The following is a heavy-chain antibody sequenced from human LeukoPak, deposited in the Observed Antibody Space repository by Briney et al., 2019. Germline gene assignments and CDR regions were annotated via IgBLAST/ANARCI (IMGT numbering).Heavy chain of an antibody. J-gene: IGHJ1*01. CDR3: ARRRYYDGSGYLE. V-gene: IGHV4-39*01. CDR2: IYYSGRT. D-gene: IGHD3-22*01. Sequence: SETLSLTCSVSGDSISRSDSYCHRIRQPPGKGLQWIGTIYYSGRTYYRPSLKSRVSMYVDTSNNQFSLNLRSVTAADTAVYYCARRRYYDGSGYLEWGQGTLLSVSS. CDR1: GDSISRSDSY.